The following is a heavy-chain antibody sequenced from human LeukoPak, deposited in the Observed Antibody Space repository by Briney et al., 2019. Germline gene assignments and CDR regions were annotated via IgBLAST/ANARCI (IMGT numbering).Heavy chain of an antibody. CDR1: GGSISSYY. Sequence: SETLSLTCTVSGGSISSYYWSWIRQPPGKGLEWIGYVYYTGSANYNPSLKSRVTISIDTSQNQFSLKLSSVTAADTAVYYCARGRDGYNFFDYWGQRTLVTVSS. V-gene: IGHV4-59*01. J-gene: IGHJ4*01. CDR3: ARGRDGYNFFDY. CDR2: VYYTGSA. D-gene: IGHD5-24*01.